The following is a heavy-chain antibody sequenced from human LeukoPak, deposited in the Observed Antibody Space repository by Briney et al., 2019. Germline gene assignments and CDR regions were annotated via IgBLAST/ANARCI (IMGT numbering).Heavy chain of an antibody. J-gene: IGHJ6*04. Sequence: GRSLRLSCAASGFTFSSYAMHWVRQAPGKGLEWVAVISYDGSNKYYADSVKGRFTISRDNSKNTLYLQMNSLRAEDTAVYYCAELGITMIGGVWGKGTTVTISS. CDR2: ISYDGSNK. V-gene: IGHV3-30*04. CDR1: GFTFSSYA. D-gene: IGHD3-10*02. CDR3: AELGITMIGGV.